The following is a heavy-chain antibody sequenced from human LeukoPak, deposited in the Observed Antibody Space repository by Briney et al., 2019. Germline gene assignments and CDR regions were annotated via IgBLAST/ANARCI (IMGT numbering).Heavy chain of an antibody. CDR1: GYTFTSYG. D-gene: IGHD1-26*01. CDR3: ARRVGATDQNWFDP. CDR2: ISAYNGNT. J-gene: IGHJ5*02. Sequence: ASVKVSRKASGYTFTSYGISWVRQAPGQGLEWMGWISAYNGNTNYAQKLQGRVTMTTDTSTSTAYMELRSLRSDDTAVYYCARRVGATDQNWFDPWGQGTLVTVSS. V-gene: IGHV1-18*01.